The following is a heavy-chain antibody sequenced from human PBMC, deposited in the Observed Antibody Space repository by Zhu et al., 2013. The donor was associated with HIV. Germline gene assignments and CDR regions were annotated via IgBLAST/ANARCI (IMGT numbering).Heavy chain of an antibody. D-gene: IGHD6-6*01. J-gene: IGHJ6*02. V-gene: IGHV4-38-2*02. CDR2: MYHSGSP. Sequence: QVQLQESGPGLVKPSETLSLTCTVSGAPISSTNYWGWIRQTPEKGLEWIGSMYHSGSPYYNPSLKSRLTMSVDTSKNQLSLKLRSVTVADTAVYYCARGLIAAVRRTYYYYGMDVWGQGTTVTVSS. CDR1: GAPISSTNY. CDR3: ARGLIAAVRRTYYYYGMDV.